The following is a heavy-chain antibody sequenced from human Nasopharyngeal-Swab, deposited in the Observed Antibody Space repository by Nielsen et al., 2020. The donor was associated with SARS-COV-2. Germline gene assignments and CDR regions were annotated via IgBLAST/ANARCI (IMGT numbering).Heavy chain of an antibody. D-gene: IGHD3-9*01. CDR3: VRGFLGYYDILTGYYPSDY. Sequence: SVKVSCKASGYTFTSYYMHWVRQAPGQGLEWMGIINPSGGSTSYAQKFQGRVTMTRDTSTSTVYMELSSLRSEDTAVYYCVRGFLGYYDILTGYYPSDYWGQGTLVTVSS. J-gene: IGHJ4*02. CDR2: INPSGGST. CDR1: GYTFTSYY. V-gene: IGHV1-46*01.